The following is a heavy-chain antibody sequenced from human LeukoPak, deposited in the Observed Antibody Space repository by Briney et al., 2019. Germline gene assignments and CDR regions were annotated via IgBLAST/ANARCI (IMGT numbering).Heavy chain of an antibody. CDR1: VYIFTSYY. D-gene: IGHD3-10*01. V-gene: IGHV1-46*01. CDR2: INPSGGST. CDR3: AREGYYYGSGSYYDGGNWFDP. J-gene: IGHJ5*02. Sequence: GASVKVSCKASVYIFTSYYMHWVRQAPGQGLEWMGIINPSGGSTSYAQKFQGRVTMTRDTSTSTVYMELSSLRSEDTAVYYCAREGYYYGSGSYYDGGNWFDPWGQGTLVTVSS.